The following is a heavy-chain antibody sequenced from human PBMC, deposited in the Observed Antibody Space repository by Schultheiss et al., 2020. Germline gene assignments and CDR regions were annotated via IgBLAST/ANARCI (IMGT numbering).Heavy chain of an antibody. V-gene: IGHV4-4*07. CDR1: GGSISSYY. Sequence: SETLSLTCTVSGGSISSYYWSWIRQPAGKGLEWIGRIYTSGSTNYNPSLKSRVTMSVDTSKNQFSLKLSSVTAADTAVYYCARDPGLLVPGGRYNWFDPWGQGTLVTVSS. CDR3: ARDPGLLVPGGRYNWFDP. J-gene: IGHJ5*02. D-gene: IGHD2-8*01. CDR2: IYTSGST.